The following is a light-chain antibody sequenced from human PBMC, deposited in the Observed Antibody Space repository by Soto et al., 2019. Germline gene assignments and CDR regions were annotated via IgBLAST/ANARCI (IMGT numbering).Light chain of an antibody. CDR3: QQRSSWPPT. V-gene: IGKV3-11*01. Sequence: EIVLTQSPATLSLSPWGRATLSCRASQSVSSYLAWYQQKPGQAPRLLIYDASNRATGIPARFSGSGSGTDFTLTRSDVEPEDFSVYYCQQRSSWPPTFGQGTRLESK. CDR2: DAS. J-gene: IGKJ5*01. CDR1: QSVSSY.